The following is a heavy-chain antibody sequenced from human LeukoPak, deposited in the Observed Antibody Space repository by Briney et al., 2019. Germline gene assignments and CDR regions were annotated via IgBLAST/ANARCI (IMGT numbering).Heavy chain of an antibody. D-gene: IGHD5-24*01. CDR3: ARGKFDGYISPFDY. J-gene: IGHJ4*02. Sequence: GGSLRLSCAASGFNFRSYVIHWVRQAPAKGLGGVEVIWNDGSKTYYADSVKGRFTISRDKSENPRHLHMNSLRAEDTAVYYCARGKFDGYISPFDYWGQGTQVTVSS. CDR2: IWNDGSKT. CDR1: GFNFRSYV. V-gene: IGHV3-33*01.